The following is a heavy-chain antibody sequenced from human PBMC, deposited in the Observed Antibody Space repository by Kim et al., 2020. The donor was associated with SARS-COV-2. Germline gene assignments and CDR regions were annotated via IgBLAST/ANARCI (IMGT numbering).Heavy chain of an antibody. CDR1: GYTFTSYA. CDR2: INTNTGNP. CDR3: ARADSSGWYEYYFDY. J-gene: IGHJ4*02. Sequence: ASVKVSCKASGYTFTSYAMNWVRQAPGQGLEWMGCINTNTGNPTYAQGFTGRFVFSLDTSVSTAYLQISSLKAEDTAVYYCARADSSGWYEYYFDYWGQGTLVTVSS. V-gene: IGHV7-4-1*02. D-gene: IGHD6-19*01.